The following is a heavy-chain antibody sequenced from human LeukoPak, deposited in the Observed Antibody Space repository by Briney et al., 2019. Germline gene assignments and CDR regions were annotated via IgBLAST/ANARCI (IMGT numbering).Heavy chain of an antibody. V-gene: IGHV3-7*01. D-gene: IGHD3-22*01. J-gene: IGHJ4*02. CDR3: ARVADSRGYYFPKDY. CDR2: IKEDGSEK. CDR1: GFTFSSYW. Sequence: GGSLRLSCAAFGFTFSSYWMSWVRQAPGKGLEWVANIKEDGSEKYYVGSVKGRFTISRDNAKSSLFLQMNSLRAEDTAVYYCARVADSRGYYFPKDYWGQGTLVTVSS.